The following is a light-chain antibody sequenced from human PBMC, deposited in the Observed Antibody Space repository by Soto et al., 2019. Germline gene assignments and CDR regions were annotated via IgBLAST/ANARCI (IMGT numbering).Light chain of an antibody. CDR2: KAS. Sequence: DIQMTQSPSTLSGSVGDIFTITCRASQTISSWLAWYQQEPGKAPKLLIYKASTLKSGVPSRFSGSGSGTEFTLTISSLQPDDFATYYCQHYNSYSEAFGQGTKVDIK. V-gene: IGKV1-5*03. CDR1: QTISSW. CDR3: QHYNSYSEA. J-gene: IGKJ1*01.